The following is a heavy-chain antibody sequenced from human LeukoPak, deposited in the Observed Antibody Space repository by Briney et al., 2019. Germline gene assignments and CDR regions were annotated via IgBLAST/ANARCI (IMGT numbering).Heavy chain of an antibody. J-gene: IGHJ4*02. CDR1: GFTVSNNY. D-gene: IGHD6-19*01. V-gene: IGHV3-66*02. CDR2: IYSGGST. Sequence: GGSLRLSCVVSGFTVSNNYMSWVRQAPRKGLEWVSLIYSGGSTYYADSVKGRFTISRDNSKNTLYLQMNSLRAEDTAVYYCAREAVAGTEQDAAIDYWGQGTLVTVSS. CDR3: AREAVAGTEQDAAIDY.